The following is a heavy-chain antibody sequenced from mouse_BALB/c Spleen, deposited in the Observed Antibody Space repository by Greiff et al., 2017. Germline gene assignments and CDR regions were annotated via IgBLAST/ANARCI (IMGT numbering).Heavy chain of an antibody. CDR2: ISDGGSYT. D-gene: IGHD2-1*01. CDR1: GFTFSDYY. CDR3: ARDGDYVNGFAY. V-gene: IGHV5-4*02. J-gene: IGHJ3*01. Sequence: EVKLQESGGGLVKPGGSLKLSCAASGFTFSDYYMYWVRQTPGKRLEWVATISDGGSYTYYPDSVKGRFTISRDNAKKNLYLQMSSLKSEDTAMYYCARDGDYVNGFAYWGQGTLVTVSA.